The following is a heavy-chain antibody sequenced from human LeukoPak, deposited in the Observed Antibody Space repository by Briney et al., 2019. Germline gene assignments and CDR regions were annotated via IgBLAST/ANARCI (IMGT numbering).Heavy chain of an antibody. CDR2: ISYDGSNK. V-gene: IGHV3-30*18. D-gene: IGHD6-19*01. J-gene: IGHJ6*02. CDR3: AKDLSIAVAGNYYYYYYGMDV. CDR1: GFTFSSYG. Sequence: GGSLRLSCAASGFTFSSYGMHWVRQAPGKGLEWVAVISYDGSNKYYADSVKGRFTISRDNSKDTLYLQMNSLRAEDTAVYYCAKDLSIAVAGNYYYYYYGMDVWGQGTTVTVSS.